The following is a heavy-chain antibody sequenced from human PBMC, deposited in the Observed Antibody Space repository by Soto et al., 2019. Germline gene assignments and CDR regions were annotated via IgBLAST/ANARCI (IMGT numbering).Heavy chain of an antibody. CDR3: AKDTSWTIDY. CDR2: ISWDGGNT. Sequence: GGSLRLSCAASGFTFDDYTMHWVRQAPGKGLEWVSMISWDGGNTYYADSVKGRFTISRDNSKNSLYLQMNSLRTEDTALYYCAKDTSWTIDYWGQGTLVTVSS. D-gene: IGHD4-17*01. V-gene: IGHV3-43*01. CDR1: GFTFDDYT. J-gene: IGHJ4*02.